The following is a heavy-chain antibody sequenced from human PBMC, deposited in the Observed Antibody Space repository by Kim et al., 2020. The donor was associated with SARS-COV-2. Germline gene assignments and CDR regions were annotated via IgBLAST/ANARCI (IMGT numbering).Heavy chain of an antibody. CDR1: GFTFSSYS. D-gene: IGHD3-10*01. V-gene: IGHV3-21*01. Sequence: GGSLRLSCAASGFTFSSYSMNWVRQAPGKGLEWVSSISSSSSYIYYADSVKGRFTISRDNAKNSLYLQMNSLRAEDTAVYYCARDRVGAYYYGSGSYYNQKISYYYYGMDVWGQGTTVTVSS. CDR2: ISSSSSYI. CDR3: ARDRVGAYYYGSGSYYNQKISYYYYGMDV. J-gene: IGHJ6*02.